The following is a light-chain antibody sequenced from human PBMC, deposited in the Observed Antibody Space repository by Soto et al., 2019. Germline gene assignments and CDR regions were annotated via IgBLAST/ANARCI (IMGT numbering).Light chain of an antibody. V-gene: IGKV3-15*01. CDR1: QSISSY. J-gene: IGKJ1*01. CDR2: GAS. Sequence: EIVLTPSPATLSVSPGERATLSCRASQSISSYLAWYQQKPGQAPRLLIYGASTRATDIPARFSGGGSGTEFTLTINSLQSEDVAVYYCHQVNDWPRGTFGQGTKVDIK. CDR3: HQVNDWPRGT.